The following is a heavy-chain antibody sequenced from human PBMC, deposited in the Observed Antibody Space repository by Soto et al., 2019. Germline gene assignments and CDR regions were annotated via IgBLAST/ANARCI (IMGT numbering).Heavy chain of an antibody. V-gene: IGHV1-46*01. CDR2: INPTGTMT. J-gene: IGHJ3*02. CDR3: ARDTGYDHDAFDI. Sequence: VPSVKVSCKASGYSFTDYHIHWVRQAPGQGLEWMGIINPTGTMTKYSERFQGRLTMTRDTSTSTDYMELSTLTSEDTAVYFCARDTGYDHDAFDIWGQGTMVTVSS. CDR1: GYSFTDYH. D-gene: IGHD5-12*01.